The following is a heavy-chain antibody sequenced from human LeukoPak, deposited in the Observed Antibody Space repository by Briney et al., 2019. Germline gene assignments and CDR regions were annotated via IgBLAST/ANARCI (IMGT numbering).Heavy chain of an antibody. CDR1: GYTFTGYY. Sequence: ASVKVSCKASGYTFTGYYMHWVRQAPGQGLEWMGWINPNSGGTNYAQKFQGRVTMTRDTSISTAYMELSRLRSDDTAVYYCARMFRGSWYINWFDPWGQGTLVTVSS. CDR2: INPNSGGT. J-gene: IGHJ5*02. CDR3: ARMFRGSWYINWFDP. D-gene: IGHD6-13*01. V-gene: IGHV1-2*02.